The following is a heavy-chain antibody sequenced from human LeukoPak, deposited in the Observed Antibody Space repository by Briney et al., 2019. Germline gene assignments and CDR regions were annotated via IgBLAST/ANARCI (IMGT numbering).Heavy chain of an antibody. CDR1: GFTFSSYW. CDR3: ARDRGYYDSSVPWDY. D-gene: IGHD3-22*01. J-gene: IGHJ4*02. Sequence: GGSLRLSCAASGFTFSSYWMSWVRQAPGKGLEWVANIKQDGSEKYYVDSVKGRFTISRDNAKNSLYLQMNSLRAEDTAVYYCARDRGYYDSSVPWDYWGQGTLVTVSS. V-gene: IGHV3-7*01. CDR2: IKQDGSEK.